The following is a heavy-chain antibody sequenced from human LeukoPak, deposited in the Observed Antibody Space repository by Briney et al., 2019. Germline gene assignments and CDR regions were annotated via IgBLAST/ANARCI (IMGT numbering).Heavy chain of an antibody. V-gene: IGHV4-34*01. J-gene: IGHJ3*02. CDR2: INHSGST. CDR1: GGSFSGYY. Sequence: SETLSLTCAVYGGSFSGYYWSWIRQPPGKGLEWIGEINHSGSTNYNPSLKSRVTISVDTSKNQFSLKLSSVTAADTAVYYCARHFGYSYGRDAFDIWGQGTMVTVSS. CDR3: ARHFGYSYGRDAFDI. D-gene: IGHD5-18*01.